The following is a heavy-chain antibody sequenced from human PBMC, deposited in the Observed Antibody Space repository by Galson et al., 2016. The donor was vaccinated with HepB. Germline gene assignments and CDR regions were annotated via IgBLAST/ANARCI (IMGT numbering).Heavy chain of an antibody. CDR2: ISGSGGST. Sequence: SLRLSCAASGFTFRSYAMSWVRQAPGKGLEWVSVISGSGGSTHYADSVKGRFTISRDNSKNTLYVQMSSLRAEDTAVYYCAKGRYYDILSGLDYWGQGALVIVSS. J-gene: IGHJ4*02. D-gene: IGHD3-9*01. CDR3: AKGRYYDILSGLDY. CDR1: GFTFRSYA. V-gene: IGHV3-23*01.